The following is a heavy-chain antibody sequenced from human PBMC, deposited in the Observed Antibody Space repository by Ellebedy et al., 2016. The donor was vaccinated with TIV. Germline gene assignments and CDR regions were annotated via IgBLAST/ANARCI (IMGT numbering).Heavy chain of an antibody. CDR3: ARGGWELQGAMDV. CDR2: IQYDESNQ. J-gene: IGHJ6*02. Sequence: GESLKISCAASGFTFSSYGMHWARQAPGKGLAWVSFIQYDESNQYYADSVRGRFTISRDNSKNTLFLQMDRLRPEDTAVYYCARGGWELQGAMDVWGQGTTVTVSS. D-gene: IGHD1-26*01. V-gene: IGHV3-30*02. CDR1: GFTFSSYG.